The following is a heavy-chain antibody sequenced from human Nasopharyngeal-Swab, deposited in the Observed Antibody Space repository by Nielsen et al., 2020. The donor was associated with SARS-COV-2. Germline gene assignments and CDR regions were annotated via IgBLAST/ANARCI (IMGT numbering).Heavy chain of an antibody. J-gene: IGHJ3*02. CDR3: ARAIGVKAFDI. D-gene: IGHD3-3*01. V-gene: IGHV4-59*11. CDR2: IYYTVNT. Sequence: SEPLSLPCTVSGGSLGSHFWSWLRQPPGKGLEWIGYIYYTVNTNYNPSLESRVTISMDKSRNQLSLKLSSVSAADTAVYFCARAIGVKAFDIWGQGTVVTVSS. CDR1: GGSLGSHF.